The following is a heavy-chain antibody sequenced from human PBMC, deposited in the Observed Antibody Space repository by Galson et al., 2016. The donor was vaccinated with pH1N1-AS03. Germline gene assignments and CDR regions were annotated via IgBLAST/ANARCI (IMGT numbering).Heavy chain of an antibody. CDR2: INPNSGVT. CDR3: ARDPRGPCSSATCPTTYYFGMDV. D-gene: IGHD1-26*01. V-gene: IGHV1-2*04. J-gene: IGHJ6*02. Sequence: SVKVSCKASGYIFTGFYVHWVRQAPGQGLEWMGWINPNSGVTNYAQKFQAWVTMTGDTSISTAYMELYGRISDDTAVYYCARDPRGPCSSATCPTTYYFGMDVWGQGTTDIVSS. CDR1: GYIFTGFY.